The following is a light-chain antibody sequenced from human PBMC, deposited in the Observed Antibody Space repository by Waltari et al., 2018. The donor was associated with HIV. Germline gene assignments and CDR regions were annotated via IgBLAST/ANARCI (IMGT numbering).Light chain of an antibody. J-gene: IGKJ1*01. Sequence: EIVLTQSPATLSLSPVERATLSCRASQSVSSYLAWYQQKPGQAPRLLIYDASNRATGIPARFSGSGSGTDFTLTISGLESEDFAVYYCQQRRNWPKTFGQGTKVEIK. CDR3: QQRRNWPKT. CDR2: DAS. CDR1: QSVSSY. V-gene: IGKV3-11*01.